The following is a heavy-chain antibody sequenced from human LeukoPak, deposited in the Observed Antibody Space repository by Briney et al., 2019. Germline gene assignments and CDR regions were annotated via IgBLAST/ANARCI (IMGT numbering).Heavy chain of an antibody. V-gene: IGHV5-51*01. CDR2: IYPGDYNT. D-gene: IGHD2-15*01. CDR1: GYTFNTHW. Sequence: GESLKISCKGSGYTFNTHWIGWVRQMPGKGLEWMGIIYPGDYNTRYSPSFQGQVTISVDKSITTAYLQWTTLKASDTAMYYCARTYCSGCGCLGSFDYWGHGTLVTVSS. J-gene: IGHJ4*01. CDR3: ARTYCSGCGCLGSFDY.